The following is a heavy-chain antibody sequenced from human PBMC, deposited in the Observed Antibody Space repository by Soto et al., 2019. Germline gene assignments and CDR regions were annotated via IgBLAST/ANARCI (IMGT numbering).Heavy chain of an antibody. V-gene: IGHV3-30*01. CDR3: ARGDSNSWSDF. D-gene: IGHD6-13*01. CDR2: ISYDGTNK. CDR1: GFTFRTYA. J-gene: IGHJ4*02. Sequence: QVQLVESGGGVVQPGRSLRLSCAASGFTFRTYAMDWVRQAPGKGLEWVAVISYDGTNKYYADSVKGRFTISRDNSQHTLCLQMNSLRPEDTAVYYCARGDSNSWSDFWGQGTLVTVSS.